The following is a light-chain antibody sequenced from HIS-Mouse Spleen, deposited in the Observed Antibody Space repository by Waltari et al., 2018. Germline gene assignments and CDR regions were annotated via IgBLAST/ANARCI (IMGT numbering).Light chain of an antibody. J-gene: IGLJ3*02. CDR2: EVS. CDR1: SSAVGGYNY. Sequence: QSALTQPHSASGSPGQSVTIPCTGTSSAVGGYNYVSWYQQHPGKAPKLMIYEVSKRPSGVPDRFSGSKSGNTASLTVSGLQAEDEADYYCSSYAGSNNLVFGGGTKLTVL. CDR3: SSYAGSNNLV. V-gene: IGLV2-8*01.